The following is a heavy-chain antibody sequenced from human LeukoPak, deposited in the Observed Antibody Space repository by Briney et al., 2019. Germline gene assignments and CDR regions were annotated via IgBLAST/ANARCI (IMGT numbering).Heavy chain of an antibody. CDR1: GGSISSYY. CDR3: ASGYSSGWWFY. Sequence: PSETLSLTCTVSGGSISSYYWSWIRQPPGKGLEWIGYIYYSGSTNYNPSLKSRVTISVDTSKNQFSLKLSSVTAADTAVYYCASGYSSGWWFYWGQGTLVTVSS. D-gene: IGHD6-19*01. CDR2: IYYSGST. J-gene: IGHJ4*02. V-gene: IGHV4-59*01.